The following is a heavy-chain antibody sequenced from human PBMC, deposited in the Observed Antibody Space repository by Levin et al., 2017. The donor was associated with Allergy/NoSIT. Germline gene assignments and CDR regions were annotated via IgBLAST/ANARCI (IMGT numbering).Heavy chain of an antibody. V-gene: IGHV3-23*01. Sequence: GESLKISCAASGFTFSSYAMSWVRQAPGKGLEWVSAISGSGGSTYYADSVKGRFTISRDNSKNTLYLQMNSLRAEDTAVYYCAKYGRSYSYGMDGWGQGTTVTVSS. CDR2: ISGSGGST. CDR3: AKYGRSYSYGMDG. CDR1: GFTFSSYA. J-gene: IGHJ6*02. D-gene: IGHD2-21*01.